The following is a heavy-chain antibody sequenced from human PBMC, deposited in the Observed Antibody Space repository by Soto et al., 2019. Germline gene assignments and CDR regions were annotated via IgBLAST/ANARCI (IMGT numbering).Heavy chain of an antibody. CDR2: IWYDGSNK. Sequence: GGSLRLSCAASGFTFSSYGMHWVRQAPGKGLEWVAVIWYDGSNKYYADSVKGRFTISRDNSKNTLYLQMNSLRAEDTAVYYCARDCAARIAAAGTPKYWGQGTLVTVSS. J-gene: IGHJ4*02. CDR1: GFTFSSYG. CDR3: ARDCAARIAAAGTPKY. V-gene: IGHV3-33*01. D-gene: IGHD6-13*01.